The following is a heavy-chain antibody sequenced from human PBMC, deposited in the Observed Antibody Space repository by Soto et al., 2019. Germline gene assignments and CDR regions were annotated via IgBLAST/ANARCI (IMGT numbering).Heavy chain of an antibody. D-gene: IGHD3-9*01. Sequence: EVQLVESGGGLVKPGGSLRLSCAASGFTFSNAWMNWVRQAPGKGLEWVGRIKSKTDGGTTDYAAPVKGRFTISRDDSKNTLYLQLNSLKTEDTAVYYCTTDLTDILPWDVWGQGTTVTVSS. J-gene: IGHJ6*02. CDR3: TTDLTDILPWDV. CDR1: GFTFSNAW. CDR2: IKSKTDGGTT. V-gene: IGHV3-15*07.